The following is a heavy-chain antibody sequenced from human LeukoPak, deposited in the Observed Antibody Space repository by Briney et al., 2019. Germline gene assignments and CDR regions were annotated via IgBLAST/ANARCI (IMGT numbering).Heavy chain of an antibody. D-gene: IGHD1-14*01. CDR3: ARDFNHAFDY. V-gene: IGHV3-7*01. Sequence: SGGSLRLSCAASGFTFSSYWMSWVRQAPGKGLEWVANIKQDGSEKNYVDSVKGRFTISRDNARNSLYLQMNSLRAEDTAIYYCARDFNHAFDYWGQGILVTVSS. J-gene: IGHJ4*02. CDR1: GFTFSSYW. CDR2: IKQDGSEK.